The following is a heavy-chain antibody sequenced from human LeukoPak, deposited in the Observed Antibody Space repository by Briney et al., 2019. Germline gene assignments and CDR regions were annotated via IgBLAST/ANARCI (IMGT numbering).Heavy chain of an antibody. Sequence: GGSLRLSCAASGFAVSSKYMTWVRQAPGKGLEWVSVIYTGGSTHYPDSVKDRFIVSRDTSENTVSLQMNSLRVEDTAVYYCARNLGTLATGGVALDIWGQGTMVTVSS. J-gene: IGHJ3*02. D-gene: IGHD1-14*01. CDR1: GFAVSSKY. V-gene: IGHV3-66*01. CDR3: ARNLGTLATGGVALDI. CDR2: IYTGGST.